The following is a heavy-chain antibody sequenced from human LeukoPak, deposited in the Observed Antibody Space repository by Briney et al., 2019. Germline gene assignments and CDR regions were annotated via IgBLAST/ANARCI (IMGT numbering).Heavy chain of an antibody. J-gene: IGHJ6*03. CDR1: GYTLTELS. D-gene: IGHD5-18*01. V-gene: IGHV1-24*01. Sequence: ASVKVSCKVSGYTLTELSMHWVRQAPAKGLEWLGGFDPEDVETIYAQNFQGRVTMTEDTSTDTAYMVLSSLRCEDTAVYYCATDSSAGYPRRYCYYMDVWGKGTTVTVSS. CDR2: FDPEDVET. CDR3: ATDSSAGYPRRYCYYMDV.